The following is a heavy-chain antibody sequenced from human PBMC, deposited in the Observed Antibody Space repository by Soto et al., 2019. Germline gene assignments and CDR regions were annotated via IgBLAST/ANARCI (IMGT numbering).Heavy chain of an antibody. CDR2: LYNAGST. Sequence: QVRLQESGPGLVKPSETLSLTCTVSGGSISRYYWSWIRQPPGKGLEWIGYLYNAGSTIYNPSLKCRLTISVHXSXNXVSLSLNYVSAADTAVYYCARDLWGYCGTDCYPLDVWGQGTTVTVSS. CDR3: ARDLWGYCGTDCYPLDV. CDR1: GGSISRYY. V-gene: IGHV4-59*01. J-gene: IGHJ6*02. D-gene: IGHD2-21*02.